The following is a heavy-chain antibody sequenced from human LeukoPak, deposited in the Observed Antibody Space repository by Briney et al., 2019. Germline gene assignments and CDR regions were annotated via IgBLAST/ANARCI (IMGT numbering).Heavy chain of an antibody. J-gene: IGHJ3*02. V-gene: IGHV3-23*01. CDR3: AKDGAGDWPDAFDI. D-gene: IGHD2-21*02. Sequence: GGTLRLSCAASGFTFSSYAMTRVRQAPGKGLEWVSGISGRGGSTYYADSVKGRFTISRDNSKNTLYLQMNSLRAEDTAVYYCAKDGAGDWPDAFDIWGQGTKVTVSS. CDR1: GFTFSSYA. CDR2: ISGRGGST.